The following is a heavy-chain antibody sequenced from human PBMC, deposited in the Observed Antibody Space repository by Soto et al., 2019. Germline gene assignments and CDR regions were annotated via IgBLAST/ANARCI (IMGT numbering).Heavy chain of an antibody. V-gene: IGHV3-33*01. Sequence: GGSLRLSCAASGFTFSTYGMHWVRQAPGKGLEWVALIWYVGSDKYYADSVKGRFTISRDNSKNTLYLQMNSLGAEDTAVYYCARNRGGTHYYNFDYWGQGTLVTVSS. CDR1: GFTFSTYG. J-gene: IGHJ4*02. D-gene: IGHD1-26*01. CDR2: IWYVGSDK. CDR3: ARNRGGTHYYNFDY.